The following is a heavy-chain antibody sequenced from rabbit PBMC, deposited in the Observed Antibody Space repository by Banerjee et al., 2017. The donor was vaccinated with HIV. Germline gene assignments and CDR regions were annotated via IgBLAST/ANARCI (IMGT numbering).Heavy chain of an antibody. D-gene: IGHD4-1*01. Sequence: QEQLEESGGDLVKPEGSLRLTCKASGFSFSNRYAMCWVCQAPGKGLEWIACINTSSGNTVYASWAKGRFTISKTSSTTVTLQMTSLTAADTATYFCARDLAGVMGWNFGLWGPGTLVTVS. V-gene: IGHV1S45*01. CDR2: INTSSGNT. CDR3: ARDLAGVMGWNFGL. CDR1: GFSFSNRYA. J-gene: IGHJ6*01.